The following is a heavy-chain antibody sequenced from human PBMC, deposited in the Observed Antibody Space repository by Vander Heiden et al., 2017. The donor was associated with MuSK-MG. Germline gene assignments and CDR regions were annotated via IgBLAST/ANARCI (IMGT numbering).Heavy chain of an antibody. J-gene: IGHJ3*02. CDR3: AKAYDYIGGSYRDDAFDI. Sequence: QVQLVESGGGVVQPGRSLRLSCAASGFTFSSYGMHWVRQAPGKGLEWVAVISYDGSNKYYADSVKGRVTISRDNSKNTLYLQMNSLRAEDTAVYYCAKAYDYIGGSYRDDAFDIWGQGTMVTVSS. CDR1: GFTFSSYG. D-gene: IGHD3-16*02. V-gene: IGHV3-30*18. CDR2: ISYDGSNK.